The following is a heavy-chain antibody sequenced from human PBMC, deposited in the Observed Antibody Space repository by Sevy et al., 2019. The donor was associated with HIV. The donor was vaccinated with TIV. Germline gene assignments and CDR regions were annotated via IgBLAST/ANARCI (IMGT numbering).Heavy chain of an antibody. CDR2: ISSGGSNK. V-gene: IGHV3-11*01. CDR1: TFTFSDYY. Sequence: GGSLRLSCAASTFTFSDYYMTWIRQAPGKGLEWVSHISSGGSNKYYADSGKGRFTISRDNAKNSLYLQMNSLRVEDTALYYCARVRYNYGSYYFDYWGQEPWSPSPQ. CDR3: ARVRYNYGSYYFDY. D-gene: IGHD5-18*01. J-gene: IGHJ4*01.